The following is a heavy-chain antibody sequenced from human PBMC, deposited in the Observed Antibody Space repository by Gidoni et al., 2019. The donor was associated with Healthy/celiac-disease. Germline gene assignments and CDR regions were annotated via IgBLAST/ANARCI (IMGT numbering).Heavy chain of an antibody. CDR3: TRDYYDSSGYYYPFDY. D-gene: IGHD3-22*01. J-gene: IGHJ4*02. V-gene: IGHV3-49*05. Sequence: EVQLVESGGGLVKPGRSLRLSCTASGFTFGDYARSWFRQAPGKGLEWLGFIRSKAYGGTTEYAASVKGRFTISRDDSKSIAYLQMNSLKTEDTAVYYCTRDYYDSSGYYYPFDYWGQGTLVTVSS. CDR2: IRSKAYGGTT. CDR1: GFTFGDYA.